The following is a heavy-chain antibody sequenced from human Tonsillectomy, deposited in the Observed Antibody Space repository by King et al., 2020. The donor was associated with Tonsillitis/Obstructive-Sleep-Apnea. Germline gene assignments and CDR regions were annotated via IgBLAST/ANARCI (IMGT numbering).Heavy chain of an antibody. J-gene: IGHJ4*02. CDR2: INHSGGT. Sequence: VQLQQWGAGLLKPSETLSLTCAVHGGSFSENYWTWIRQPPGKGLEWIGEINHSGGTKYNPSLKGRATISVDTPKSQFSLMLNSVTAADTAVYYCARVGNCSSTGCFDYWGQGTLVTVSS. D-gene: IGHD2-2*03. V-gene: IGHV4-34*01. CDR1: GGSFSENY. CDR3: ARVGNCSSTGCFDY.